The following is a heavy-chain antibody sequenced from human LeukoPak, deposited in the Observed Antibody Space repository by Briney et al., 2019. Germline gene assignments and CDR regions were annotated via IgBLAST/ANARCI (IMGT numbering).Heavy chain of an antibody. J-gene: IGHJ3*02. D-gene: IGHD3-9*01. CDR1: GGSISSYY. Sequence: SETLSLTCTVSGGSISSYYWSWIRQPPGKGLEWIGYIYYSGSANYSPSRKSRVTISVDTSKNQFSLRLSSVTAADTAVYYCARHGYDILTGSIWGQGTMVTVSS. CDR3: ARHGYDILTGSI. CDR2: IYYSGSA. V-gene: IGHV4-59*08.